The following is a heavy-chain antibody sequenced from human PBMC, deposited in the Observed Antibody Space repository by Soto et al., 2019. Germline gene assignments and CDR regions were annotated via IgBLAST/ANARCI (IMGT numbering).Heavy chain of an antibody. Sequence: SETLSLTCTVSGGSISSSSYFWGWIRQPPGKGLEWIGNIHYRGSTYYNASLKSRVTISVDTSKNQFSLKLSSVTAADSAVYSCARGIGYYFDSWGQGTLVTVSS. CDR2: IHYRGST. CDR3: ARGIGYYFDS. J-gene: IGHJ4*02. D-gene: IGHD5-12*01. V-gene: IGHV4-39*01. CDR1: GGSISSSSYF.